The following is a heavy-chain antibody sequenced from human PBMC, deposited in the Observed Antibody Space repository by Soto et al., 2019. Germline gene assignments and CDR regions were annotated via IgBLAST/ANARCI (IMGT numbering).Heavy chain of an antibody. V-gene: IGHV4-31*03. J-gene: IGHJ6*02. CDR1: DVSIRTGGYY. CDR2: IYYSGNT. CDR3: ARGSTMNLYGLDV. Sequence: SETLSLTCTFSDVSIRTGGYYCSWIRHHPWKGLEWIGYIYYSGNTYYNPSLQSRVLISIDMSRNQFSLKLNSVTAADAAVYYCARGSTMNLYGLDVWGQGTTVTVTS. D-gene: IGHD1-1*01.